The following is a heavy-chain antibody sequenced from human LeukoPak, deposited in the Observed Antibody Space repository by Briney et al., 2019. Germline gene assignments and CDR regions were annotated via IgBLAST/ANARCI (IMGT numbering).Heavy chain of an antibody. V-gene: IGHV3-9*01. D-gene: IGHD4/OR15-4a*01. Sequence: GGSLRLSCVVSGFTFDDYAMHWVRQAPGKGLEWVSGISGNSGSIGYADSVKGRFTISRDNAKNSLYLQMNSLRAEDTAVYYCAKGPLTRFDYWGQGTLVTVSS. CDR3: AKGPLTRFDY. J-gene: IGHJ4*02. CDR2: ISGNSGSI. CDR1: GFTFDDYA.